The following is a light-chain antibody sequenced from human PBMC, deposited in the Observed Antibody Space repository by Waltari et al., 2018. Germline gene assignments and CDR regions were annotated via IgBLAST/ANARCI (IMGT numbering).Light chain of an antibody. CDR1: SRDVGGYYS. CDR3: SSYTSSSTLV. J-gene: IGLJ1*01. V-gene: IGLV2-14*01. CDR2: DVS. Sequence: QSALTQPASVSGSPGQSITISCTGTSRDVGGYYSVSWYQQHPGKAPKLMIYDVSNRPSGVSNRFSGSKSGNTASLTISGLQAEDEADYYCSSYTSSSTLVFGTGTKVTVL.